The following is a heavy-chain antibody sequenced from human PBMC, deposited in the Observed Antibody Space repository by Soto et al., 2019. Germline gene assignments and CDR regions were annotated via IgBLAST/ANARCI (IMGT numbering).Heavy chain of an antibody. CDR2: IDYSGGT. J-gene: IGHJ6*02. CDR3: ARGMVRGVIIALYYGMDV. V-gene: IGHV4-30-4*01. CDR1: GGSISSGDYY. Sequence: QVQLQESGPGLVKPSQTLFLTCTVSGGSISSGDYYWSWIRQPPGKGLEWIGYIDYSGGTYYNPSLKSRVTISVDTSKNQFSLKLSSVTAADTAVYYCARGMVRGVIIALYYGMDVWGQGTTVTVSS. D-gene: IGHD3-10*01.